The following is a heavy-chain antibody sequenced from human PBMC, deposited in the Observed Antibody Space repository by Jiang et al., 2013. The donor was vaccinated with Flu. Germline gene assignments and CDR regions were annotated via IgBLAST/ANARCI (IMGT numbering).Heavy chain of an antibody. J-gene: IGHJ5*02. V-gene: IGHV4-30-4*07. CDR3: ARGVGFGELLFEYNWFDP. D-gene: IGHD3-10*01. Sequence: GLVKPSQTLSLTCAVSGGSISSGGYSWSWIRQPPGKGLEWIGYIYYSGSTYYNPSLKSRVTISVDTSKNQFSLKLSSVTAADTAVYYCARGVGFGELLFEYNWFDPWGQGTLVTVSS. CDR1: GGSISSGGYS. CDR2: IYYSGST.